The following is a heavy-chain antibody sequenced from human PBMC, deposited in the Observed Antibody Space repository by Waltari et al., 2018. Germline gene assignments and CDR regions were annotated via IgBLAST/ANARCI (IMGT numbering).Heavy chain of an antibody. CDR3: VKEAAGYDSLIANGLDV. J-gene: IGHJ6*02. CDR1: GFTCDDFA. Sequence: EVQLEESGGGVVQPGGSLRLSCAASGFTCDDFAMHWVRQAPGKGLEWVSLITWDARSTYYADSVKGRFAISRDNGKDFLYLQMNSLRPDDTALYYCVKEAAGYDSLIANGLDVWGQGTTVTVSS. D-gene: IGHD3-9*01. CDR2: ITWDARST. V-gene: IGHV3-43D*04.